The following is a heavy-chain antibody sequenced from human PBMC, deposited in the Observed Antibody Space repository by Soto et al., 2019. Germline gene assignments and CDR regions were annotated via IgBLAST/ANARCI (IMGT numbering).Heavy chain of an antibody. V-gene: IGHV1-69*04. Sequence: QVQLVQSGAEVKKPGSSVKVSCKASGGFYSIKTISWVRQAPGQGLEWMGRIIPLVHIINNAQKFQGRVAXSXHKSTSTAYMELSSLKSDDTAIYFCARARRRDDSNTFDALDVWGQGTMVTVSS. D-gene: IGHD3-22*01. CDR1: GGFYSIKT. CDR3: ARARRRDDSNTFDALDV. CDR2: IIPLVHII. J-gene: IGHJ3*01.